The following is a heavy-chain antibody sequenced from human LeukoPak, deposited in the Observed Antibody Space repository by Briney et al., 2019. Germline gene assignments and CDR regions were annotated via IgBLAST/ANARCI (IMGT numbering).Heavy chain of an antibody. CDR2: IEQGGSEK. D-gene: IGHD4-17*01. CDR3: ARDYGDYVQYFHH. CDR1: GFTFSNHW. Sequence: GGSLRLSCAAPGFTFSNHWMSWVRQAPGKGLEWVANIEQGGSEKNYLDSVKGRFTISRDNAKSSLYLQMNSLRAEDTAVYYCARDYGDYVQYFHHWGQGSLVTVSS. J-gene: IGHJ1*01. V-gene: IGHV3-7*01.